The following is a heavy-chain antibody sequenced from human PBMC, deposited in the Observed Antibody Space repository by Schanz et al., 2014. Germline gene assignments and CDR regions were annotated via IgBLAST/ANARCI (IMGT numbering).Heavy chain of an antibody. D-gene: IGHD3-10*01. CDR3: VRDCPYVSGSYYKGFGY. V-gene: IGHV3-21*01. CDR1: GFSFSTYG. Sequence: EVRLVESGGGLVKPGGSLRLSCAASGFSFSTYGMTWVRQAPGKGLEWVSSISSSSMYIYQADSMRGRFTISRDNAKNSLYLQVNNLSAEDTAVYYCVRDCPYVSGSYYKGFGYWGQGTLVTVSS. J-gene: IGHJ4*02. CDR2: ISSSSMYI.